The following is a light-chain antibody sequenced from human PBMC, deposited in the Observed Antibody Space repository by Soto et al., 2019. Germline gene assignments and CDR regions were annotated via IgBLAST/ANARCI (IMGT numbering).Light chain of an antibody. CDR1: SSDVGGYNY. J-gene: IGLJ2*01. CDR3: SSYAGGNNVI. Sequence: QSALTQPPSASGSPGQSVTISCTGTSSDVGGYNYVSWYQQHPGKAPKLMIYDVTKRPSGVPVRFSGSKSGNTASLTVSGLQAEDEADYYCSSYAGGNNVIFGGGTKLTVL. CDR2: DVT. V-gene: IGLV2-8*01.